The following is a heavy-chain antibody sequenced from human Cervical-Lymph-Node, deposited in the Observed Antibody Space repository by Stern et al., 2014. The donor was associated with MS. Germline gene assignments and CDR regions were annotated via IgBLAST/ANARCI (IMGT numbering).Heavy chain of an antibody. CDR3: ARDRGGAADY. V-gene: IGHV4-59*01. D-gene: IGHD1-26*01. J-gene: IGHJ4*02. CDR2: IYYSGST. Sequence: VHLVESGPGLVKPSETLSLTCTVSGGSISSYYWSWIRQPPGKGLEWIGYIYYSGSTNYNPSLKSRVTISVDTSKNQFSLKLSSVTAADTAVYYCARDRGGAADYWGQGTLVTVSS. CDR1: GGSISSYY.